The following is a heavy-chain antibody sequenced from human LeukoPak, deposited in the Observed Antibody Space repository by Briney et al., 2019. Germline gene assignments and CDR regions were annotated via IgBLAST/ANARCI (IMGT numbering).Heavy chain of an antibody. CDR1: GYTFTGYY. CDR3: ARGQKGMVRGVISYYFDY. CDR2: INPNSGGT. J-gene: IGHJ4*02. Sequence: ASVKVSCKASGYTFTGYYMHWVRQAPGQGLEWMGWINPNSGGTNSAQKFQGRVTMTRDTSISTAYMELSSLRSEDTAVYYCARGQKGMVRGVISYYFDYWGQGTLVTVSS. D-gene: IGHD3-10*01. V-gene: IGHV1-2*02.